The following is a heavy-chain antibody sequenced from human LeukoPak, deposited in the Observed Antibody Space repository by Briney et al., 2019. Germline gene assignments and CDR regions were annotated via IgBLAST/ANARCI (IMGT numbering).Heavy chain of an antibody. J-gene: IGHJ3*02. CDR1: GGSFSGYY. D-gene: IGHD1-26*01. V-gene: IGHV4-34*01. CDR2: INHSGST. Sequence: SETLSLTCAVYGGSFSGYYWSWIRQPPGKGLEWIGEINHSGSTNYNPSLKSRVTISVDTSKNQFSLKLSSVTAADTAVYYCATRNSGSYSIWGQGTMVTVSS. CDR3: ATRNSGSYSI.